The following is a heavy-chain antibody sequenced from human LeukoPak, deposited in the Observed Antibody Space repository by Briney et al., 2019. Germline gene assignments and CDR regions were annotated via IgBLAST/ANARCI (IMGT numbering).Heavy chain of an antibody. V-gene: IGHV4-39*07. J-gene: IGHJ5*02. D-gene: IGHD5/OR15-5a*01. Sequence: SETLSLTCTVSGGSISSSSYYWGWIRQPPGKGLEWIGSIYYSGSTYYNPSLKSRVTISVDTSKNQFSLKLSSVTAADTAVYYCARVDLRLYWFDPWGQGTLVTVSP. CDR3: ARVDLRLYWFDP. CDR1: GGSISSSSYY. CDR2: IYYSGST.